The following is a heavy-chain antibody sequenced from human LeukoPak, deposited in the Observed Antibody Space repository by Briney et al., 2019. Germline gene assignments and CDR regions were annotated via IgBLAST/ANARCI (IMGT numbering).Heavy chain of an antibody. J-gene: IGHJ4*02. Sequence: GGSLRLSCAASGFTVSSYWMHWVRQAPGKGLVWVSRMSSGRSTSYADSVKGRFAISRDDVKNTLYLQMNSLRDEDTAVYYCARYGMGSDTNWGQGTQVTVSS. CDR2: MSSGRST. D-gene: IGHD3-10*01. CDR3: ARYGMGSDTN. V-gene: IGHV3-74*01. CDR1: GFTVSSYW.